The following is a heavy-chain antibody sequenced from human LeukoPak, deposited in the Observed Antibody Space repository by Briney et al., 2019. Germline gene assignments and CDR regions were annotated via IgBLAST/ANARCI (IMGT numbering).Heavy chain of an antibody. CDR2: IYYSGST. Sequence: PSETLSLTCTVSGGSISTADYYWTWFRQPPGKGLEWIGYIYYSGSTYYNPSLKSRVTISVDTSKNQFSLRLTSVTAADTAVYYCATQRGDWGQGTLVTVSS. J-gene: IGHJ4*02. D-gene: IGHD3-16*01. CDR1: GGSISTADYY. V-gene: IGHV4-30-4*08. CDR3: ATQRGD.